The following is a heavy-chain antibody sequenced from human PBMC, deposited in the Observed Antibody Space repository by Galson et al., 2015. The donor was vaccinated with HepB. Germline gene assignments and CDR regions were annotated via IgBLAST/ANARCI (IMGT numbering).Heavy chain of an antibody. CDR3: ARDLQRWLSTRGPRNDY. CDR1: GYTFTSYG. V-gene: IGHV1-18*01. Sequence: SVKVSCKASGYTFTSYGISWVRQAPGQGLEWMGWISAYNGNTNYAQKLQGRVTMTTDTSTSTAYMELRSLRSDDTAVYYCARDLQRWLSTRGPRNDYWGQGTLVTVSS. J-gene: IGHJ4*02. D-gene: IGHD5-24*01. CDR2: ISAYNGNT.